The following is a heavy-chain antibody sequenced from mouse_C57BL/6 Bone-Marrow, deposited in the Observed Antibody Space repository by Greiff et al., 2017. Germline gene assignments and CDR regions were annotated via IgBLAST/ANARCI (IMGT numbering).Heavy chain of an antibody. CDR1: GFTFSSYA. D-gene: IGHD2-2*01. Sequence: EVKLVESGGGLVKPGGSLKLSCAASGFTFSSYAMSWVRQTPEKRLEWVATISDGGSYTYYPDNVKGRFTISRDNAKNNLYLQMSHLKSEDTAMYYCARDHMVTTRGYAMDYWGQGTSVTVSS. J-gene: IGHJ4*01. V-gene: IGHV5-4*01. CDR3: ARDHMVTTRGYAMDY. CDR2: ISDGGSYT.